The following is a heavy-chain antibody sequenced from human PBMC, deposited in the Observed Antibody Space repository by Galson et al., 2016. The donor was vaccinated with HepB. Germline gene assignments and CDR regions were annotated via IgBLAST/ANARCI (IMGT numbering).Heavy chain of an antibody. D-gene: IGHD6-19*01. CDR1: GFSLSTSGAG. J-gene: IGHJ4*02. CDR3: AHRRCYSSGCHRFDC. CDR2: IYWDDDK. Sequence: PALVKPTQTLTLTCTFSGFSLSTSGAGVGWIRQPPGKALEWLALIYWDDDKRYSPSLRSRLTITKGTSKNQVVLTMTNVDPVDTATYYCAHRRCYSSGCHRFDCWGQGTLVTVSS. V-gene: IGHV2-5*02.